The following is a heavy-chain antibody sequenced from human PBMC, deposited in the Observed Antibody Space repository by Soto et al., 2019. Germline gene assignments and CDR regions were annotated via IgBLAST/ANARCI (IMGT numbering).Heavy chain of an antibody. J-gene: IGHJ4*02. CDR3: ARGAVTGTSLFDY. V-gene: IGHV3-48*02. CDR1: GVTLTTDS. CDR2: INKNGFTI. Sequence: PVGSLRLSCAVSGVTLTTDSMNWVRQAAGKGLEWISFINKNGFTIYYADSVKGRFTISRDYAKNSLYLQMDSLRHEDTAVYYCARGAVTGTSLFDYWGLGTLVTVSS. D-gene: IGHD6-19*01.